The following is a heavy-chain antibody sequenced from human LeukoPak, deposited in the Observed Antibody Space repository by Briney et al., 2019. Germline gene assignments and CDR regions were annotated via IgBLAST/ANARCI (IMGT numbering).Heavy chain of an antibody. Sequence: VGQAXXXXLEWVSTITGIGRSPYYAASVKGRFTISRDTSKNTLYLQMNSLRADDTAVYFCARGRGSGSYNFDYWGQGTLVTVSS. CDR3: ARGRGSGSYNFDY. CDR2: ITGIGRSP. J-gene: IGHJ4*02. V-gene: IGHV3-23*01. D-gene: IGHD3-10*01.